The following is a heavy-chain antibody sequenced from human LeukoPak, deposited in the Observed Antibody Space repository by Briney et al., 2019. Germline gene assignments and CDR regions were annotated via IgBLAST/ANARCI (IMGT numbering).Heavy chain of an antibody. CDR2: ISGSGRNT. CDR1: EFTFRNYS. Sequence: AGGSLRLSCAASEFTFRNYSMTWIRQAPGIGLEWVSTISGSGRNTYYADSVKGRFTISRDNSKNTVYLQMNSLRADDTAVYYCAKQDPYTSGWYPWGQGTLVTVSS. D-gene: IGHD6-19*01. V-gene: IGHV3-23*01. J-gene: IGHJ5*02. CDR3: AKQDPYTSGWYP.